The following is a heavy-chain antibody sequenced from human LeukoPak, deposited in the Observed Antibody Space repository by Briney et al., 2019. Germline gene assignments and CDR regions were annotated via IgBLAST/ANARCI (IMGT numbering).Heavy chain of an antibody. V-gene: IGHV3-48*04. CDR1: GFTFSSYS. CDR3: ARDRGTYGGNSNFDY. Sequence: GGSLGLSCAASGFTFSSYSMNWVRQAPGKGLEWVSYISSSSSTIYYADSVKGRFTISRDNAKNSLYLQMNSLRAEDTAVYYCARDRGTYGGNSNFDYWGQGTLVTVSS. CDR2: ISSSSSTI. J-gene: IGHJ4*02. D-gene: IGHD4-23*01.